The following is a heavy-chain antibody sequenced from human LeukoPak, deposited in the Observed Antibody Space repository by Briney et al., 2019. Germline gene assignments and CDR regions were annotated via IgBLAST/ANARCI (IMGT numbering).Heavy chain of an antibody. J-gene: IGHJ4*02. V-gene: IGHV4-59*08. CDR2: IYYTGST. Sequence: SETLSLTCTVSGGSISRDYWSWIRQPPGKGLEWIGYIYYTGSTNYNPSLKSRVTISVDTSKNQFSLKLSSVTAADTAVYYCARHYYDSSGYYPLRYWGQGTLVTVSS. CDR1: GGSISRDY. D-gene: IGHD3-22*01. CDR3: ARHYYDSSGYYPLRY.